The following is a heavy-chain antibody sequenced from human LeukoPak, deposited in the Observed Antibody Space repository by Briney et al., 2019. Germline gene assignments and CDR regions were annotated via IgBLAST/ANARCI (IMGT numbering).Heavy chain of an antibody. CDR3: ASLGSVGY. Sequence: PGGSLRLSCVASGITFSNYAVSWVRQAPEKGLDWVSVISGSAHKIRYADSVKGRFTISRDNSENTLYLQMNSLRAEDTAVYYCASLGSVGYWGQGTLVTVSS. V-gene: IGHV3-23*01. CDR1: GITFSNYA. CDR2: ISGSAHKI. J-gene: IGHJ4*02. D-gene: IGHD2-15*01.